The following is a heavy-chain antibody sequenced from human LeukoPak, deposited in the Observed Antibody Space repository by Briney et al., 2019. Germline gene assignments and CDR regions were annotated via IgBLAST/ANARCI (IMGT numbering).Heavy chain of an antibody. CDR3: ARGLPAAGTLGDY. CDR2: MNPNSGNT. CDR1: GYTFTSYD. J-gene: IGHJ4*02. D-gene: IGHD6-13*01. V-gene: IGHV1-8*01. Sequence: ASVKVSCKASGYTFTSYDINWERQATGQGLEWMGWMNPNSGNTGYAQKFQGRVTMTRNTSISTAYMELSSLRSEDTAVYYCARGLPAAGTLGDYWGQGTLVTVSS.